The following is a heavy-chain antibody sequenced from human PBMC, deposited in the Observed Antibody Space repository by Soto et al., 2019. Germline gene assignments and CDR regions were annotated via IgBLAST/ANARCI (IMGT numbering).Heavy chain of an antibody. J-gene: IGHJ6*02. CDR2: IYYSGST. V-gene: IGHV4-59*01. Sequence: PSWTLSLTCTVSGGSISSSYWSWIRQPPGKGPEWIGHIYYSGSTNYNPSLKSRVTMSVDTSKNQISLKLSSVNAADTAVYYCATTPRILYGMDVWGQGTTVTVSS. CDR3: ATTPRILYGMDV. D-gene: IGHD2-15*01. CDR1: GGSISSSY.